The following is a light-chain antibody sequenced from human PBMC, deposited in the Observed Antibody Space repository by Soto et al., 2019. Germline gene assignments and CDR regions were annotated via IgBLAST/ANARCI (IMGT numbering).Light chain of an antibody. Sequence: DIVMTQTPLSLSVTPGQPASISCKSSQSLLHSNGQTYLYWYLQKPGQPPQLLIYEVSNRFSGVTDRFSGSGSGTDVPLTISRVEAEDVGVYYCMQTFQPALSFGGGTKVEIK. CDR2: EVS. V-gene: IGKV2D-29*01. CDR3: MQTFQPALS. J-gene: IGKJ4*01. CDR1: QSLLHSNGQTY.